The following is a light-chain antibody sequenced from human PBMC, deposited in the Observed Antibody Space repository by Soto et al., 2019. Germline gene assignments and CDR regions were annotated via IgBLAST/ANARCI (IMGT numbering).Light chain of an antibody. CDR3: QQRSNWPPIT. J-gene: IGKJ5*01. CDR1: QSVSSY. CDR2: DAS. V-gene: IGKV3-11*01. Sequence: EIVLTQSPATLSLSPGERATLSCRASQSVSSYLAWYQQKPGQAPRLLIYDASNRATGIPARFSGSGSGTDFPLTISSLEPEDFAVYYCQQRSNWPPITFAKGTRLEIK.